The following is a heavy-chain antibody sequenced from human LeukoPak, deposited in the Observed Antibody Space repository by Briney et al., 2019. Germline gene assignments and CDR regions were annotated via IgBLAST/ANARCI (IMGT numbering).Heavy chain of an antibody. D-gene: IGHD1-26*01. J-gene: IGHJ4*02. Sequence: GGSLRLSCAASGFTVNSNYMSWVRQAPGKGLEWVSVIYSGGSTYYADSVKGRFTISRDNSKNTLYLQMNSLRAEDTAVYYCAKGLPPQGWEFLFDYWGQGTLVTVSS. CDR1: GFTVNSNY. CDR3: AKGLPPQGWEFLFDY. CDR2: IYSGGST. V-gene: IGHV3-53*01.